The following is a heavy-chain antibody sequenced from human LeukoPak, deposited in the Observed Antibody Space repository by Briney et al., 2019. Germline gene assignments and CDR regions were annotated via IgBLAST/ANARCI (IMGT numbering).Heavy chain of an antibody. CDR1: GFTFSNAW. J-gene: IGHJ4*02. CDR3: TKFDYAAFEY. Sequence: GGSLRLSCAASGFTFSNAWMSWVRQAPGKGLEWVGRVKSKTNGGTIDYAAPVKGRFSISREDSKNTVYLQMNSLKTEDTAVYYCTKFDYAAFEYWGQGALVTVSS. CDR2: VKSKTNGGTI. D-gene: IGHD4-17*01. V-gene: IGHV3-15*01.